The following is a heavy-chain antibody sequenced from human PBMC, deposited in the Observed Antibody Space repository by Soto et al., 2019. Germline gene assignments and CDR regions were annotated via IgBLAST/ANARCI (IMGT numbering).Heavy chain of an antibody. CDR2: INPNTGGT. V-gene: IGHV1-2*02. Sequence: ASVKVSCKASGYIFTDYYVHWVRQAPGQGPEWMGWINPNTGGTNYAQRFQGRVTLTRDTSISTAYMELSSLRSDDTAVFYCARSGTGLTYLDYWGQGTLVTVSS. CDR3: ARSGTGLTYLDY. D-gene: IGHD1-1*01. J-gene: IGHJ4*02. CDR1: GYIFTDYY.